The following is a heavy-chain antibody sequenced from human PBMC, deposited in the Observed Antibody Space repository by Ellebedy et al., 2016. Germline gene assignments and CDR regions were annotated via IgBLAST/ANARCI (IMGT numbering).Heavy chain of an antibody. CDR1: GFTFSSYG. CDR3: ARRGAVAGTLYY. J-gene: IGHJ4*02. CDR2: ISSSSSYI. D-gene: IGHD6-19*01. Sequence: GESLKISCAASGFTFSSYGMNWVRQAPGKGLEWVSSISSSSSYIYYADSVKGRFTISRDNAKNSLYLQMNSLRAEDTAVYYCARRGAVAGTLYYWGQGTLVTVSS. V-gene: IGHV3-21*01.